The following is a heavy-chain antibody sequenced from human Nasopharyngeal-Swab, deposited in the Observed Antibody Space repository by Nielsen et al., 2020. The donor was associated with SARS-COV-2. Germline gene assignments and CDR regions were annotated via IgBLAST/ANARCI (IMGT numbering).Heavy chain of an antibody. V-gene: IGHV3-11*06. CDR1: GFTFSDYY. CDR3: ARGLEYSGSYYDY. D-gene: IGHD1-26*01. CDR2: ISSSSYT. J-gene: IGHJ4*02. Sequence: GESLKISCAASGFTFSDYYMSWIRQAPGKGLEWVSYISSSSYTNYADSVKGRFTIPRDNAKNSLYLQMNSLRAEDTAVYYCARGLEYSGSYYDYWGQGTLVTVSS.